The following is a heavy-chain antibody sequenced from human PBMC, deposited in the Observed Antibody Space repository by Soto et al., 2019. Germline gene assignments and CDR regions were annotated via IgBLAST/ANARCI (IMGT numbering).Heavy chain of an antibody. CDR1: EFTFSSYA. CDR3: AKARVGQWLFSSFDI. V-gene: IGHV3-23*01. Sequence: PGGSLRLSCAASEFTFSSYAMNWVRQAPGKGLEWVSSISNSGGSTYYADSVKGRFTISRDNSRNTLYLQMNSLRAEDTAVYYCAKARVGQWLFSSFDIWGQGTMVTVSS. D-gene: IGHD6-19*01. J-gene: IGHJ3*02. CDR2: ISNSGGST.